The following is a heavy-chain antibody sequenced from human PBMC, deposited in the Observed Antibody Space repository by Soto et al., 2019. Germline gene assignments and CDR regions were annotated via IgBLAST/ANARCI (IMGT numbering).Heavy chain of an antibody. CDR3: ARDRDNSNWPNFDY. Sequence: QVQLVQSGSEVKKPGSSVKVSCKASGGTFSIYTISWVRQAPGQGLERMGRVIPIFDVTSYAQRFQGRVTITADTSTTTAYMELSSLRSEDTAVYYCARDRDNSNWPNFDYWGQGTLVTVSS. CDR2: VIPIFDVT. D-gene: IGHD6-13*01. J-gene: IGHJ4*02. V-gene: IGHV1-69*02. CDR1: GGTFSIYT.